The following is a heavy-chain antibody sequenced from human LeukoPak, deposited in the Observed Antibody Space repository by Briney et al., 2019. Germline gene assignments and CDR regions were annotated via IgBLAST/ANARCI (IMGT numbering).Heavy chain of an antibody. V-gene: IGHV4-59*12. CDR1: GGSISSYY. CDR2: IYYSGST. CDR3: ARDAEYYYMDV. J-gene: IGHJ6*03. Sequence: SETLSLTCTVSGGSISSYYWSWIRQPPGKGLEWIGYIYYSGSTSYNPSLKSRVTISVDTSKNQFSLKLSSVTAEDTAVYYCARDAEYYYMDVWGKGTTVTVSS.